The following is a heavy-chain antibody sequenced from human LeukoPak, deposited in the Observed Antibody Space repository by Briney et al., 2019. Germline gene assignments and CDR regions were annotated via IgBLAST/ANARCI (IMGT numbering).Heavy chain of an antibody. CDR2: ISGSDGST. J-gene: IGHJ4*02. CDR3: AKLSVIVVVVGTFTH. V-gene: IGHV3-23*01. D-gene: IGHD2-15*01. CDR1: AFSFSSYA. Sequence: GGSLRLSCVASAFSFSSYAMSWVRQAPGKGLEWVSAISGSDGSTYYADSVKGRFTISRDNSKNTLYLQMNGLTAEDTAVYYCAKLSVIVVVVGTFTHWGRGTLVTVSS.